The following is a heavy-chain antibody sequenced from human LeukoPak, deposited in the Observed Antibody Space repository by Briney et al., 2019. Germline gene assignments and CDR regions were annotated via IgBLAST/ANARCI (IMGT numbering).Heavy chain of an antibody. CDR1: GFTFGSYW. CDR2: ISGDGGT. CDR3: ARDLVSGSGSYGH. J-gene: IGHJ4*02. V-gene: IGHV3-74*01. Sequence: GGSLRLSCVASGFTFGSYWMHWVRHAPGKGPAWVSRISGDGGTYYADSVKGRFTISRDNAKNTLYLQMNSLRAEDTAVYYCARDLVSGSGSYGHWGQGTLVTVSS. D-gene: IGHD3-10*01.